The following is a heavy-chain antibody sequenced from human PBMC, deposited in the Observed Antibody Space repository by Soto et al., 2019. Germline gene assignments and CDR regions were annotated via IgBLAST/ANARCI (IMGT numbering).Heavy chain of an antibody. CDR3: TRLDDVRIEPAFDY. J-gene: IGHJ4*02. CDR2: IRSKPNNYAT. Sequence: EVQLVESGGGLVQPGGSLKLSCAASGFSFSGSGIHWVRQASGKGLEWIGRIRSKPNNYATAYVASVKGRFTISRDDSINTAYLQMNSLKTEDTAVYYCTRLDDVRIEPAFDYWGQGTLVTVSP. CDR1: GFSFSGSG. V-gene: IGHV3-73*02. D-gene: IGHD2-2*01.